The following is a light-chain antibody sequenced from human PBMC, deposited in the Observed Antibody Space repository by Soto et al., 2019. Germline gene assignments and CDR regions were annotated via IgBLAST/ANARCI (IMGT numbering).Light chain of an antibody. V-gene: IGKV3-20*01. CDR3: HQYRDLPQT. CDR2: NSS. Sequence: EIVLTQSPGTLSLSPGARATLSCRASQSVRSNYLAWYQQKPGQAPRLLIYNSSTRPTGIPDRFSGSGSGTDFARTISRLESEDFARDYFHQYRDLPQTFGQGTQVEI. J-gene: IGKJ1*01. CDR1: QSVRSNY.